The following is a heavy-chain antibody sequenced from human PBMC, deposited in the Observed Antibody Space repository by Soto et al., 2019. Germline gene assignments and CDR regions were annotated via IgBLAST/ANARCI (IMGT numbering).Heavy chain of an antibody. D-gene: IGHD3-10*01. CDR2: IKSKTDGGTT. V-gene: IGHV3-15*07. CDR1: GFTFSNAW. CDR3: TTIPGSRDGPTGNDY. Sequence: LRLSCAASGFTFSNAWMNWVRQAPGKGLEWVGRIKSKTDGGTTDYAAPVKGRFTISRDDTKNTLYLQMNSLKTEDTAVYYCTTIPGSRDGPTGNDYWGQGTLVTVSS. J-gene: IGHJ4*02.